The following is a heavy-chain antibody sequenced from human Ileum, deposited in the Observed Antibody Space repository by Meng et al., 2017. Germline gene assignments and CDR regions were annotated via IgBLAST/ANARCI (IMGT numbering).Heavy chain of an antibody. J-gene: IGHJ2*01. CDR2: IRSKTKNYAT. V-gene: IGHV3-73*01. D-gene: IGHD2/OR15-2a*01. CDR1: EFTFSGSA. CDR3: TKTYSDENNRDWYFDL. Sequence: GGSLRLSCAASEFTFSGSAVHWVRQASGKGLEWVGRIRSKTKNYATAYAASVKGRFTISRDDSKNTAYLQMNSLKTEDTAVYYCTKTYSDENNRDWYFDLWGRGTLVTVSS.